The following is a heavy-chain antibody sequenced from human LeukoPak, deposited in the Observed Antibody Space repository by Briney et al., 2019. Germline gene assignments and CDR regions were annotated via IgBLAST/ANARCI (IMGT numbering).Heavy chain of an antibody. CDR1: GGSFSGYY. D-gene: IGHD5-24*01. V-gene: IGHV4-34*01. J-gene: IGHJ4*02. CDR3: ARKSRDGYNKQAYYFDY. CDR2: INHSGST. Sequence: PSETLSLTCAVYGGSFSGYYWSWIRQPPGKGLEWIGEINHSGSTNYNPSLKSRVTISVDTSKNQFSLKLSSVTAADTAVYYCARKSRDGYNKQAYYFDYWGQGTLVTVSS.